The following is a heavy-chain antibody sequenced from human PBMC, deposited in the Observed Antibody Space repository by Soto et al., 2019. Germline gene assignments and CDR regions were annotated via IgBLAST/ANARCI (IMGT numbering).Heavy chain of an antibody. Sequence: ASVKVSCKASGYTFTSYAMHWVRQAPGQRLEWMGWINAGNGNTKYSQKFQGRVTITRDTSASTAYMELSSLRSEDTAVYYCARDSCSGGSCYYVYWGQGTLVTSPQ. D-gene: IGHD2-15*01. V-gene: IGHV1-3*01. CDR3: ARDSCSGGSCYYVY. CDR1: GYTFTSYA. CDR2: INAGNGNT. J-gene: IGHJ4*02.